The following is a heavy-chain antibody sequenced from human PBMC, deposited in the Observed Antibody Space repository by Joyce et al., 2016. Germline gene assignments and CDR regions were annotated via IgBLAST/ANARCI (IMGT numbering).Heavy chain of an antibody. CDR2: IDYSGST. J-gene: IGHJ4*02. V-gene: IGHV4-31*03. CDR1: GGSVSRGGYY. Sequence: QVQLQESGPGLVKASQTLSLTCSVSGGSVSRGGYYWTWIRQYPGKGLECIGYIDYSGSTHYNPSLKSRGSISLDTSENQFSLNLSSVTVADTAGYYCARGGVRFGELLDYWGQGILVTVSS. D-gene: IGHD3-10*01. CDR3: ARGGVRFGELLDY.